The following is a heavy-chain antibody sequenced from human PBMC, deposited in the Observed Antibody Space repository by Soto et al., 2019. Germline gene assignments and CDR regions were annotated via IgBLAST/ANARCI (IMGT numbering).Heavy chain of an antibody. Sequence: GGSLRLSCAASGFTFSNAWMNWVRQAPGKGLEWVGRIKSKTDGGTTDYAAPVKGRFTIARDDSKNTLYLQMNSLKTEDTAVYYCTTKNYKYYYDSSGYALFDYWGQGTLVTVSS. V-gene: IGHV3-15*07. J-gene: IGHJ4*02. CDR1: GFTFSNAW. D-gene: IGHD3-22*01. CDR2: IKSKTDGGTT. CDR3: TTKNYKYYYDSSGYALFDY.